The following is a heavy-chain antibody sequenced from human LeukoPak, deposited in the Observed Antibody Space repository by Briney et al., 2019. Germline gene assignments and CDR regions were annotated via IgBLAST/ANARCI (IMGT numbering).Heavy chain of an antibody. Sequence: GGSLRLSCAASGLTFSFYWMMWVRHAPGKGLEWVANIKEDGSEKYYVDSVKGRFTISRDNAKNSLFLQLNSLRAEDTAVYYCARGKYYFDYWGQGTLVTVSS. CDR3: ARGKYYFDY. V-gene: IGHV3-7*05. CDR2: IKEDGSEK. J-gene: IGHJ4*02. CDR1: GLTFSFYW.